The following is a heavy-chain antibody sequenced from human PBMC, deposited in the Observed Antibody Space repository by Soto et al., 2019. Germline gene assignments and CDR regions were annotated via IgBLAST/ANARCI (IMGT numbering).Heavy chain of an antibody. CDR3: ARSLLTSSWYAGS. D-gene: IGHD6-13*01. Sequence: PSETLSLTCSVSGGSVSDKTYYWSWIREPPGKGLEWIGSIYHSGTTYYNPSLKSRVTISLDTSRNQFSLKLTSVTAADTAVYYCARSLLTSSWYAGSWGQGTLVTVSS. V-gene: IGHV4-39*07. CDR1: GGSVSDKTYY. CDR2: IYHSGTT. J-gene: IGHJ5*02.